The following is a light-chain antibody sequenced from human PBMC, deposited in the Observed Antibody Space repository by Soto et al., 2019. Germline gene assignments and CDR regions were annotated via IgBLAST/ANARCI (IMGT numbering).Light chain of an antibody. Sequence: DIQMTQSPSSLSASVGDRVTITCRASQSISSYLNWYQQKPGKAPKLLIYAASSLQSGVPSRFSGSGSGTDFPLTISSLQPEDFATYYCQQSYSTPPIFTFGPGTKVDIK. J-gene: IGKJ3*01. CDR1: QSISSY. V-gene: IGKV1-39*01. CDR2: AAS. CDR3: QQSYSTPPIFT.